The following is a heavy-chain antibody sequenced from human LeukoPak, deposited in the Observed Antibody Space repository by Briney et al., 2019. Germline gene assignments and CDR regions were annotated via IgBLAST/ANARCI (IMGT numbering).Heavy chain of an antibody. D-gene: IGHD2-21*01. CDR2: ISGSGGST. Sequence: PGGSLRLSCAASGFTLSSYAMSWVRQAPGKGLEWVSAISGSGGSTYYADSVKGRFTISRDNSKNTLFLQMNSLKTDDTAVYYCARVGEYCGGGSCSDHWGQGTLVIVSS. CDR3: ARVGEYCGGGSCSDH. CDR1: GFTLSSYA. V-gene: IGHV3-23*01. J-gene: IGHJ5*02.